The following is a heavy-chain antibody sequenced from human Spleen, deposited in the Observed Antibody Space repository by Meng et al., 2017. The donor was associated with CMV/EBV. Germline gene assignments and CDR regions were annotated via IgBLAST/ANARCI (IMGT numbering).Heavy chain of an antibody. CDR2: INHSGST. CDR1: GGSFSGYY. D-gene: IGHD2-2*01. V-gene: IGHV4-34*01. J-gene: IGHJ6*02. CDR3: ARARRGYCSSTSCYGYYYGMDV. Sequence: TLSLTCAVYGGSFSGYYWSWIRQPPGKGLEWIGEINHSGSTNYNPSLKSRVTISVDTSKNQFSLKLSSVTAADTAVYYCARARRGYCSSTSCYGYYYGMDVWGQGTTVTVSS.